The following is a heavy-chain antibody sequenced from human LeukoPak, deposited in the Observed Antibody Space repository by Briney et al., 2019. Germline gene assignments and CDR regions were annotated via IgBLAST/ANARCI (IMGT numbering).Heavy chain of an antibody. CDR1: GGSISSYY. J-gene: IGHJ3*02. CDR3: ARVSLLGPRDAFDI. Sequence: PSETLSLTCTVSGGSISSYYWSWIRQPPGKGLEWIGYIYYSGSTNYNPSLKSRVTISVDTSKNQFSLKLSSVTAADTAVYYCARVSLLGPRDAFDIWGQGTMVTVSS. CDR2: IYYSGST. V-gene: IGHV4-59*01. D-gene: IGHD2-15*01.